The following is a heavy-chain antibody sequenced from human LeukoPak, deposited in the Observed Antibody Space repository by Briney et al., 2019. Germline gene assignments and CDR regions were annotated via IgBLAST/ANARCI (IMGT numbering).Heavy chain of an antibody. CDR1: GGSFSVYY. CDR2: INHSGST. V-gene: IGHV4-34*01. CDR3: ARGRIRAVATINY. J-gene: IGHJ4*02. Sequence: SETLSLTCAVYGGSFSVYYWSWIRQPPGKGLEWIGEINHSGSTNYNPSLKSRVTISVDTSKNQFSLKLSSVTAADTAVYYCARGRIRAVATINYWGQGTLVTVSS. D-gene: IGHD5-24*01.